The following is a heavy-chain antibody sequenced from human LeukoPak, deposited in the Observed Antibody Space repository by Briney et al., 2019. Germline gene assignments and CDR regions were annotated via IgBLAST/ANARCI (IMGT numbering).Heavy chain of an antibody. V-gene: IGHV1-69*04. D-gene: IGHD3-22*01. CDR3: ARDLGVSSGYYYYYYMDV. CDR2: IIPILGIA. CDR1: GGTFSSYA. Sequence: SVKVPCKASGGTFSSYAISWVRQAPGQGLEWMGRIIPILGIANYAQKFQGRVTITADKSTSTAYMELSSLRSEDTAVYYCARDLGVSSGYYYYYYMDVWGKGTTVTVSS. J-gene: IGHJ6*03.